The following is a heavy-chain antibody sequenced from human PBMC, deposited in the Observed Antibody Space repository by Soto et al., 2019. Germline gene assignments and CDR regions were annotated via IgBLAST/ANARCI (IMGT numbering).Heavy chain of an antibody. CDR3: ASFGVASKTWFDP. Sequence: SETLSLTCPVSGVSITSGDYYWNWIRQPTGKGLEWIGNIDYSGHTYYNPSLKSRVTISLDTSKNQFSLKLSSVTAADTAVYYCASFGVASKTWFDPWGPGTLVTVS. D-gene: IGHD3-3*01. CDR2: IDYSGHT. J-gene: IGHJ5*02. CDR1: GVSITSGDYY. V-gene: IGHV4-30-4*01.